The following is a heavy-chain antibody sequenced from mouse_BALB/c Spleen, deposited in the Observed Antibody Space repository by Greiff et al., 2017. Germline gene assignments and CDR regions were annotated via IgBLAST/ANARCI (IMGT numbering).Heavy chain of an antibody. CDR2: ISSGGST. Sequence: EVQLVESGGGLVKPGGSLKLSCAASGFTFSSYAMSWVRQTPEKRLEWVASISSGGSTYYPDSVKGRFTISRDNARNILYLQMSSLRSEDTAMYYCARARVTTVVDAMDYWGQGTSVTVSS. V-gene: IGHV5-6-5*01. CDR3: ARARVTTVVDAMDY. J-gene: IGHJ4*01. D-gene: IGHD1-1*01. CDR1: GFTFSSYA.